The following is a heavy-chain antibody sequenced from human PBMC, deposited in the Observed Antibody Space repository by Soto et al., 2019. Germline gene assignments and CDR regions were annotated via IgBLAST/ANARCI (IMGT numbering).Heavy chain of an antibody. D-gene: IGHD3-16*01. CDR2: IYYSGST. CDR3: GRHSPGLHFDAFAI. Sequence: QVQLQESGPGLVKPSETLSLTCTVSGGSISSYYWSWIRQPPGKGLECIGYIYYSGSTNYNPSLKRRVTISVDTSKNQFSLKLSSVTAADTAVYYCGRHSPGLHFDAFAIWGQGTMVTVSS. V-gene: IGHV4-59*08. CDR1: GGSISSYY. J-gene: IGHJ3*02.